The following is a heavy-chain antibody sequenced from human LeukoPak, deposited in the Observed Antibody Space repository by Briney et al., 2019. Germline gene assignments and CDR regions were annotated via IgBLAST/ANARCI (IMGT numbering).Heavy chain of an antibody. V-gene: IGHV3-53*04. J-gene: IGHJ6*02. CDR2: IYSGGST. CDR1: GFTVSSNY. CDR3: ARDPNYYGMDV. Sequence: QAGGSLRLSCPASGFTVSSNYMSWVRQAAGKGLEWVSVIYSGGSTYYADSVKGRFTISRHNSKNTLYLQMNSLRAEDTAVYYCARDPNYYGMDVWGQGTTVTVSS.